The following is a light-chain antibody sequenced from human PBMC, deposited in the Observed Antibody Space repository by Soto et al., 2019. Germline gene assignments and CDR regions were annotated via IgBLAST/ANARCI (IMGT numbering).Light chain of an antibody. CDR1: QSVISSY. V-gene: IGKV3-20*01. CDR3: QLYGSSPPYT. CDR2: FTS. Sequence: EIVLTQSPGTLSLSPGERATLSCRASQSVISSYLAWYQQKPGQAPRLLIYFTSSRATGIPDRFSGSGSGTDFTLTISRLEPEDFAVYYCQLYGSSPPYTFGQGTKLEIK. J-gene: IGKJ2*01.